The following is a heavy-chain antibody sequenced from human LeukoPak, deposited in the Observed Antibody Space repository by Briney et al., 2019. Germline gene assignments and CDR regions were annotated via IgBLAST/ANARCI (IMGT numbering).Heavy chain of an antibody. CDR1: GFTFSSYA. J-gene: IGHJ2*01. CDR2: ISSNGGGP. D-gene: IGHD6-19*01. CDR3: VRQLAVPGPGYFDL. V-gene: IGHV3-64D*06. Sequence: PGGPLRLSCSASGFTFSSYAMHWVRQAPGKGLEYVSAISSNGGGPYYADSVKGRFTISRDNSKNTLYLQMSSLRAEDTAVYYCVRQLAVPGPGYFDLWGRGTLVTVSS.